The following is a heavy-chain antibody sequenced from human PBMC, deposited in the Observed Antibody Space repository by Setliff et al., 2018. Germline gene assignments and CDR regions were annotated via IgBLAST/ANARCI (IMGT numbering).Heavy chain of an antibody. Sequence: PSETLSLICSVSGGSISSSIYYWGWIRQPPGKGLEWIGEINHSGSTNYNPSLKSRVTISVDTSKNQFSLKLSSVTAADTAVYYCARLRYYGSGSYLDYWGQGTLVTVSS. V-gene: IGHV4-39*07. CDR1: GGSISSSIYY. CDR2: INHSGST. CDR3: ARLRYYGSGSYLDY. D-gene: IGHD3-10*01. J-gene: IGHJ4*02.